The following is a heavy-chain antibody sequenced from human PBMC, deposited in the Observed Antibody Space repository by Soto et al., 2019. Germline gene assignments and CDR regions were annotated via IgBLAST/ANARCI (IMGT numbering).Heavy chain of an antibody. V-gene: IGHV3-30*14. J-gene: IGHJ6*02. CDR1: GFTFSSYA. CDR3: AIAPNGYCSGGSCYSEAPRGMDV. Sequence: GGSLRLSCAASGFTFSSYAMHWVRQAPGKGLEWVAVISYYGSNKYYADSVKGRFTISRDNSKNTLYLQMNSLRAEDTAVYYCAIAPNGYCSGGSCYSEAPRGMDVWGQGTTVTVSS. CDR2: ISYYGSNK. D-gene: IGHD2-15*01.